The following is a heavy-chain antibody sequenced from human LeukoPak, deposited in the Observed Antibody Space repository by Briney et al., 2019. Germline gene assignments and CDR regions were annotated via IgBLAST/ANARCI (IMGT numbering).Heavy chain of an antibody. V-gene: IGHV1-2*04. J-gene: IGHJ4*02. CDR2: INPNSGGT. CDR1: GYTFSGYY. Sequence: ASVKVSRKASGYTFSGYYMHWVRQAPGQGLEWMGWINPNSGGTNYAQKFQGWVTMTRDTSISTAYMELSRLRSDDTAVYYCARGIWFGELSHPFDYWGQGTLVTVSS. D-gene: IGHD3-10*01. CDR3: ARGIWFGELSHPFDY.